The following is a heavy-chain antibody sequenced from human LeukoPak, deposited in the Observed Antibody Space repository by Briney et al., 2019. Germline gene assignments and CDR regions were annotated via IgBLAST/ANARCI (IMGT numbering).Heavy chain of an antibody. V-gene: IGHV3-23*01. CDR1: GFTFSSYA. CDR3: AKASGIYFGSGSYYDS. CDR2: ISGSGDST. D-gene: IGHD3-10*01. J-gene: IGHJ4*02. Sequence: GGSLRLSCAASGFTFSSYAMSWVRQAPGKGLEWVSAISGSGDSTYYADSVKGRFTISRDNSKNTLYLQMNSLRAEDTAVYYCAKASGIYFGSGSYYDSWGQGTLVTVSS.